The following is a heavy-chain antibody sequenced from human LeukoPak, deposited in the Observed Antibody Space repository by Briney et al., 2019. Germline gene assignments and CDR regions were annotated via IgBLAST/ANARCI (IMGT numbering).Heavy chain of an antibody. V-gene: IGHV3-23*01. Sequence: GGSLRLSCAASGFTFDDYAMHWVRQAPGKGLEWVSGISGSGGSTYYADSVKGRFTISRDNSKNTLYLQMNSLRAEDTAVYYCAKDRAMAQFDYWGQGTLVTVSS. CDR1: GFTFDDYA. CDR2: ISGSGGST. J-gene: IGHJ4*02. CDR3: AKDRAMAQFDY. D-gene: IGHD5-18*01.